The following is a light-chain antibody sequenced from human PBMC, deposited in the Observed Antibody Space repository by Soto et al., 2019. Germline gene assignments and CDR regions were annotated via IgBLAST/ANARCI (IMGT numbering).Light chain of an antibody. J-gene: IGKJ5*01. CDR1: QGISNY. Sequence: DIQMTQSPSSLSASVGDRVTITCRASQGISNYLAWYQQKPGKVPKLLIYAASTLQSGVPSRFSGSGSGTDFTLTISSLQPEDVATYYCQQRSNWPPEITFGQGTRLEIK. CDR3: QQRSNWPPEIT. V-gene: IGKV1-27*01. CDR2: AAS.